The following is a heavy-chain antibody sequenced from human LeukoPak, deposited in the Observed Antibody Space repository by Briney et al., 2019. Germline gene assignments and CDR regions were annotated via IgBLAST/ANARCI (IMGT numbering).Heavy chain of an antibody. Sequence: GGSLRLSCVASGFTFGKYWMSWVRQAPGKGLEWVSAISGSGSTYYADSVKGRFTISRDNSKNTLYLQMNSLRAEDTAVYHCAKQYSSSWHYFDYWGQGTLVTVSS. CDR2: ISGSGST. CDR1: GFTFGKYW. V-gene: IGHV3-23*01. J-gene: IGHJ4*02. CDR3: AKQYSSSWHYFDY. D-gene: IGHD6-13*01.